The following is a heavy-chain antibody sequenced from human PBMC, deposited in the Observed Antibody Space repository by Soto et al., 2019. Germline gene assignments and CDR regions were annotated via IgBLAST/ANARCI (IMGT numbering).Heavy chain of an antibody. CDR3: ANPHSSGWYIWYIAL. CDR2: TSASGGST. D-gene: IGHD6-19*01. V-gene: IGHV3-23*01. CDR1: GFTFSDYA. J-gene: IGHJ2*01. Sequence: EVQLLESGGGLVQPGGSLRLSCAASGFTFSDYAMNWVRQAPGKGLQWFSATSASGGSTYYTDSVKGRFTISRDTSKNTGYLKMNRLSAEDTDLDYCANPHSSGWYIWYIALWVRGTLVPVSS.